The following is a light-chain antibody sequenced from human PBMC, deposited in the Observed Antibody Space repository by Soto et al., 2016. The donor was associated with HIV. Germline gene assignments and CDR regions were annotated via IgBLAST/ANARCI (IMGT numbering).Light chain of an antibody. V-gene: IGKV1-5*03. CDR1: QSVSNW. CDR3: QHLGT. CDR2: KVS. J-gene: IGKJ2*01. Sequence: DIQMTQSPSTLSAFIGDRVCITCRASQSVSNWLAWYQQKPGKAPKLLIYKVSNLENGVPSRFSGGGSGTEFSLTINGLQPEDLATYYCQHLGTFAQGT.